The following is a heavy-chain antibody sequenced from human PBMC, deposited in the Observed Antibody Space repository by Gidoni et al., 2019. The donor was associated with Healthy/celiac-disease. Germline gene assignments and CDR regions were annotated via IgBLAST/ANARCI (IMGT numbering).Heavy chain of an antibody. J-gene: IGHJ4*02. D-gene: IGHD4-17*01. CDR3: ARDRAKYGDYLG. Sequence: EVQLVESGGGLVKPGGSLRLSCAASGFTFSSYSMNWVRQAPGKGLEWVSSISSSSSYIYYADSVKGRFTISRDNAKNSLYLQMNSLRAEDTAVYYCARDRAKYGDYLGWGQGTLVTVSS. CDR2: ISSSSSYI. CDR1: GFTFSSYS. V-gene: IGHV3-21*01.